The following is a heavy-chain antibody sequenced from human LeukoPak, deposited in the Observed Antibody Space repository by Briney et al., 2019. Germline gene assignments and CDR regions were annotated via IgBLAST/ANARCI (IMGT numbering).Heavy chain of an antibody. CDR3: AKGGSYGLH. J-gene: IGHJ4*02. CDR1: GFTFSSYG. CDR2: ISYDGSNK. D-gene: IGHD1-26*01. Sequence: GRSLRLSCAASGFTFSSYGMHWVRQAPGKGLEWVAVISYDGSNKYYADSVKGRFNISRDNSKNTLYLQMNSLRAEDTAVYYCAKGGSYGLHWGQGTLVTVSS. V-gene: IGHV3-30*18.